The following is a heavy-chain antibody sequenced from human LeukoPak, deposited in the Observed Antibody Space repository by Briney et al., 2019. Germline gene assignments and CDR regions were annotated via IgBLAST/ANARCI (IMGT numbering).Heavy chain of an antibody. Sequence: GGSLRLSCSASGFTFSSYAMHWVRQAPGKGLEYASAISSNGGSTCYADSVKGRFTISRDNSKNTLYLQMSSLRAEDTAVYYCVKELRYFDWLGALDYWGQGTLVTVSS. CDR3: VKELRYFDWLGALDY. J-gene: IGHJ4*02. D-gene: IGHD3-9*01. CDR1: GFTFSSYA. CDR2: ISSNGGST. V-gene: IGHV3-64D*06.